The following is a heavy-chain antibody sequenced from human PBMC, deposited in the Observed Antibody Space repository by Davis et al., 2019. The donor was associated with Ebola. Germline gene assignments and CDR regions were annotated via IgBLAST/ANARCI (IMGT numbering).Heavy chain of an antibody. CDR2: ISAYNGNT. CDR3: ARDLYSSGWYAEDAFDI. D-gene: IGHD6-19*01. J-gene: IGHJ3*02. Sequence: ASVKVSCKASGYTFTSYGISWVRQAPGQGLEWMGWISAYNGNTNYAQKLQGRVTMTTDTSTSTAYMELRSLRSDDTAVYYRARDLYSSGWYAEDAFDIWGQGTMVTASS. V-gene: IGHV1-18*01. CDR1: GYTFTSYG.